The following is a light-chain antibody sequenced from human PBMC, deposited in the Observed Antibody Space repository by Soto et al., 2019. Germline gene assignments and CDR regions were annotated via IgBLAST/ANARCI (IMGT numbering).Light chain of an antibody. CDR1: QSVSNN. J-gene: IGKJ1*01. CDR3: QQYNNWPQT. CDR2: GAS. V-gene: IGKV3-15*01. Sequence: EIVMTQSPATLSVSPGERATLSCRASQSVSNNLAWYQQKPGQAPRLLIYGASTRATGIPARFSGSGSGTEFTLTMSSLQSEDFAVYYCQQYNNWPQTFGQGTKV.